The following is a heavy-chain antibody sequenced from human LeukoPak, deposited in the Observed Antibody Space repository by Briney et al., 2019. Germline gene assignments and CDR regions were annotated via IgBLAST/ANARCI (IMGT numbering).Heavy chain of an antibody. Sequence: GASVKVSCKASGYTFTGYYMHWVRQAPGQGREGMGWINPNSGGTNYAQKFQGRVTMTRDTSINTAYMELSRLRSDDTAVYYCARDRGLGPGDFDYWGQGTLVTVSS. J-gene: IGHJ4*02. D-gene: IGHD3-16*01. CDR3: ARDRGLGPGDFDY. CDR1: GYTFTGYY. V-gene: IGHV1-2*02. CDR2: INPNSGGT.